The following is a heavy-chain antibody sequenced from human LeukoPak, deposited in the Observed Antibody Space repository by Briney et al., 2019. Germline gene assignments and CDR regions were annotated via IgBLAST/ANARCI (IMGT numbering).Heavy chain of an antibody. Sequence: PSETLSLTCTVSGGSISSGDYYWSWIRQPPGKGLEWIGYIYYSGSTYYNPSLKSRVTISVDTSKNQFSLRLSSVTAADTAVYYCARSPGRWYDSSGYYLYWGQGTLVTVSS. CDR2: IYYSGST. CDR1: GGSISSGDYY. CDR3: ARSPGRWYDSSGYYLY. J-gene: IGHJ4*02. V-gene: IGHV4-30-4*01. D-gene: IGHD3-22*01.